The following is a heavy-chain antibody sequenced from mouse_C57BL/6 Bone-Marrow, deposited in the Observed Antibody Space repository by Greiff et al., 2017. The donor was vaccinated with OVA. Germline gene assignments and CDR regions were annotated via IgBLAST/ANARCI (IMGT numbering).Heavy chain of an antibody. Sequence: QVQLKESGPGLVQPSQSLSITCTVSGFSLTSYGVHWVRQSPGKGLEWLGVIWSGGSTDYNAAFISRLSISKDNSKSQVFFKMNSLQADDTAIDYCARGDDYAPYAMDYWGQGTSVTVSS. CDR3: ARGDDYAPYAMDY. CDR2: IWSGGST. D-gene: IGHD2-4*01. CDR1: GFSLTSYG. J-gene: IGHJ4*01. V-gene: IGHV2-2*01.